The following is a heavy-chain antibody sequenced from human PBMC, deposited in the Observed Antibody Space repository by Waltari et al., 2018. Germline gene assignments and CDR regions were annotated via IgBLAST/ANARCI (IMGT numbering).Heavy chain of an antibody. CDR2: ISGDTKDI. D-gene: IGHD3-16*01. CDR1: GFTFSAYS. J-gene: IGHJ4*02. Sequence: EVQLVESGGGLVKPGGSLRLSCEASGFTFSAYSMNWFRQAPGQGLEWVSSISGDTKDIYYADSVNGRFTISSDDAKDSLYLKMNSLRVEDTAVYYCARDRRGYFDYWGQGTLVTVSS. CDR3: ARDRRGYFDY. V-gene: IGHV3-21*01.